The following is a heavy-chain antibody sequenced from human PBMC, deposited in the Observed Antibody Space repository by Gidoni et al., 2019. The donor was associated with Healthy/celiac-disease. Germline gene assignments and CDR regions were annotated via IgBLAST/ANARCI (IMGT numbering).Heavy chain of an antibody. CDR2: IDWDDDK. D-gene: IGHD2-8*02. CDR1: GFSLSPSGMC. Sequence: QVTLRESGPALVKPTQTLTLTCPFPGFSLSPSGMCVSWTRQHPGKSLDWLALIDWDDDKYYSTSLKTRLTISKDTSKNQVVLTMTNMDPVDTATYYCARTLTVNGYYYMDVWGKGTTVTVS. J-gene: IGHJ6*03. CDR3: ARTLTVNGYYYMDV. V-gene: IGHV2-70*01.